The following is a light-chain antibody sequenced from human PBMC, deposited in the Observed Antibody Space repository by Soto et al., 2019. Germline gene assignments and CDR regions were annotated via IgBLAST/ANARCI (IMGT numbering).Light chain of an antibody. CDR3: QQYDNLPLT. V-gene: IGKV1-33*01. CDR2: DAS. CDR1: QDISNY. Sequence: DIQMTQSPSSLSASVGDRVTITCQASQDISNYLNWYQQKPRKAPKLLIYDASNLETGVQSRFSGSGSGTDFTFTISSLQPEDIATYYCQQYDNLPLTFGGGTKVEIK. J-gene: IGKJ4*01.